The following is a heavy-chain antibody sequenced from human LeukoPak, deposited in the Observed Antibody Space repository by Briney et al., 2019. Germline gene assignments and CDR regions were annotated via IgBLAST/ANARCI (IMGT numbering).Heavy chain of an antibody. CDR2: ISAYNGST. Sequence: ASVKVSCKASGYTFTSYGISWVRQAPGQGLEWMGWISAYNGSTNYAQKLQGRVTMTTDTSTSTAYMELRSLRSDDTAVYYCARAPPLAAADNWFDPWGQGTLVTVSS. D-gene: IGHD6-13*01. CDR3: ARAPPLAAADNWFDP. J-gene: IGHJ5*02. V-gene: IGHV1-18*01. CDR1: GYTFTSYG.